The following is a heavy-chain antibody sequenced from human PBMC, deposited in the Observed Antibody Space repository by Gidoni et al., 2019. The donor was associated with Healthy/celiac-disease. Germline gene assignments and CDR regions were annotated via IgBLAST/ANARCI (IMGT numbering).Heavy chain of an antibody. CDR2: IYSGGST. Sequence: EVQLVESGGGLVQPGGSLSLSGAASGFTVSSTYMSWVRQAPGKGLEWVSVIYSGGSTYYADSVKGRFTISRDNSKNTLYLQMNSLRAEDTAVYYCARGVVITTPLGYYYYGMDVWGQGTTVTVSS. CDR1: GFTVSSTY. J-gene: IGHJ6*02. D-gene: IGHD3-22*01. V-gene: IGHV3-66*02. CDR3: ARGVVITTPLGYYYYGMDV.